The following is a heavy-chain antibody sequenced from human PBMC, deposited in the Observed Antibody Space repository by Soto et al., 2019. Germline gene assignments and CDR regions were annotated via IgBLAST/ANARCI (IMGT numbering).Heavy chain of an antibody. Sequence: QVHLVQSGPEVKKPESSVKVSCKASGGTFSNYAFSWVRQAPGQGLEWLGGIIPTFGPAIYARNFQGRVTITADESATTLYLELRSLTYEDTAIYFCARPRDSNTSPLYCSYPMAVWGQGTAVTVSS. V-gene: IGHV1-69*12. D-gene: IGHD2-15*01. CDR2: IIPTFGPA. CDR1: GGTFSNYA. J-gene: IGHJ6*02. CDR3: ARPRDSNTSPLYCSYPMAV.